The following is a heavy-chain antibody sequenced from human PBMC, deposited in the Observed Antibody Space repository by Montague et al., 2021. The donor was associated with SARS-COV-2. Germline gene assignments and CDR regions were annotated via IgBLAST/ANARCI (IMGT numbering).Heavy chain of an antibody. J-gene: IGHJ3*02. CDR2: IYYSGST. CDR3: ASPTYYYDSSGSDAFDI. V-gene: IGHV4-59*08. CDR1: GGSISSYY. Sequence: SETLFLTCTVSGGSISSYYWSWIRQPPGKGLEWIGYIYYSGSTNYNPSLKSRVTISVDTSKNQFSLKLSSVTAADTAVYYCASPTYYYDSSGSDAFDIWGQGTMVTVSS. D-gene: IGHD3-22*01.